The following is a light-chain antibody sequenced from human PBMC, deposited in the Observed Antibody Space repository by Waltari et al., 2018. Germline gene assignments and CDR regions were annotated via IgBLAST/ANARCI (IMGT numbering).Light chain of an antibody. CDR1: EAIDNN. V-gene: IGKV1-39*01. Sequence: DIQMTQSPSSLSASVGDTVTISCQASEAIDNNVNWYQQEPGKAPKLLIYRASNLQSGDPSRFSGSGSGTDFTLTISRLQPEEFVTYYCQQGSSYPFTFGQGSRLEI. CDR3: QQGSSYPFT. J-gene: IGKJ2*01. CDR2: RAS.